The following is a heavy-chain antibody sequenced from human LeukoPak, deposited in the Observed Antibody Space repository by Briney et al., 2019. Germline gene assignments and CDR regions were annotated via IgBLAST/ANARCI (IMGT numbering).Heavy chain of an antibody. V-gene: IGHV3-23*01. CDR3: AKIGVIGHWYYDL. CDR2: ISSGSDYT. D-gene: IGHD3/OR15-3a*01. J-gene: IGHJ2*01. CDR1: GFPFSSHG. Sequence: GGSLRLSCAASGFPFSSHGMSWVRQAPGKGPGWVSSISSGSDYTFYADSVRGRFTIFRDNSKNTMYLQMNSLRVGDTAVYYCAKIGVIGHWYYDLWGRGTLVTVSS.